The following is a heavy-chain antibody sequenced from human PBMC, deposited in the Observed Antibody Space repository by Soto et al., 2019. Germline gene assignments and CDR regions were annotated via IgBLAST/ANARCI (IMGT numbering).Heavy chain of an antibody. CDR3: ARDLCPLGSGTACPLYGLDI. J-gene: IGHJ6*02. Sequence: QVQLVQSGAEVKPPGASVKVSCKASGYTFTGHYMHWVRQVSGKRLEHLGWLKSDNGGTYYAPKFQGRVTFTRDTSTSTAYMELNGLQSDDTAAYFCARDLCPLGSGTACPLYGLDIWGQGTTVVVS. CDR1: GYTFTGHY. D-gene: IGHD3-10*01. CDR2: LKSDNGGT. V-gene: IGHV1-2*02.